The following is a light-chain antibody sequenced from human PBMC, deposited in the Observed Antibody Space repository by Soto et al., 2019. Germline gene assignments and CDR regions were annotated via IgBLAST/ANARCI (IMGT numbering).Light chain of an antibody. J-gene: IGLJ2*01. Sequence: QSVLTQPPSVSGAPGQRVTISCTGSSSNIGAGYEVHWYQQLPGTAPKLLIYGNSNRPSGVPDRFSGSKSGTSASLAITGLQAEYEADYYCQSYDSSLNVVFGGGTKLTVL. V-gene: IGLV1-40*01. CDR1: SSNIGAGYE. CDR2: GNS. CDR3: QSYDSSLNVV.